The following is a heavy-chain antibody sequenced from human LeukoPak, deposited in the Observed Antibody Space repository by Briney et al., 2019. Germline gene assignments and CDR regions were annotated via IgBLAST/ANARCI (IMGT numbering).Heavy chain of an antibody. CDR1: GGSISSYY. Sequence: SETLSLTCTVSGGSISSYYWSWIRQPAGKGLEWIGRIYTSGSTNYNPSLKSRVTMSVDTSKNQFSLKLSSVTAADTAVYYCARDQVGATRLDYYYYMDVWGKGTTVTISS. CDR2: IYTSGST. J-gene: IGHJ6*03. D-gene: IGHD1-26*01. V-gene: IGHV4-4*07. CDR3: ARDQVGATRLDYYYYMDV.